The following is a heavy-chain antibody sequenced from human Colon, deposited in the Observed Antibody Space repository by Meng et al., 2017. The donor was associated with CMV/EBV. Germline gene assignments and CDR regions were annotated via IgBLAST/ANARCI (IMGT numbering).Heavy chain of an antibody. CDR2: INPNSGGT. V-gene: IGHV1-2*02. CDR3: ATVSSGYYLYFQH. CDR1: GYTFTGYY. Sequence: VEPVQSGAESNKPRASVKVSCKASGYTFTGYYMHWVRQAPGQGLEWMGWINPNSGGTNYAQKFQGRVTMTRDTSISTAYMELSRPRSDDTAVYYCATVSSGYYLYFQHWGQGTLVTVSS. J-gene: IGHJ1*01. D-gene: IGHD3-22*01.